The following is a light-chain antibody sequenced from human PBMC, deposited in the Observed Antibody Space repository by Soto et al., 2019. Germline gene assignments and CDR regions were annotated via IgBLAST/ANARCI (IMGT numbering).Light chain of an antibody. CDR1: SSDVGGYNY. V-gene: IGLV2-14*01. J-gene: IGLJ1*01. Sequence: QSALPQPASMSGSPGQSITISCTGTSSDVGGYNYVSWYQQHPGKVPKLMIYDVSNRPSGVSNRFSGSKSGNTASLTISGLQAEDEADYYCSSYTSSGTYVFTTGTKVTVL. CDR2: DVS. CDR3: SSYTSSGTYV.